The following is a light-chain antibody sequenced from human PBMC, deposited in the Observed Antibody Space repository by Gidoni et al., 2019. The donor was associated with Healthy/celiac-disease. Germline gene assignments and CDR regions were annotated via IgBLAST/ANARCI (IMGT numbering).Light chain of an antibody. CDR3: QQRSNWPPLT. CDR1: QSVSSY. V-gene: IGKV3-11*01. CDR2: DAS. J-gene: IGKJ4*01. Sequence: IVLTPSPATLPLSPGERATLSCRASQSVSSYLAWYQQKPGQAPRLLIYDASNRATGIPARFSGSGSGTDFTLTISSLEPEDFAVYYCQQRSNWPPLTFGGGTKVEIK.